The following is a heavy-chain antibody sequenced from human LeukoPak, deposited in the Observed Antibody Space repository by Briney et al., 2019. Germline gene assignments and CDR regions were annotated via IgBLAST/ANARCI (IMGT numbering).Heavy chain of an antibody. CDR1: GYTLTELS. Sequence: GASVKVSCKFSGYTLTELSMHWGRQAPGKGLGWMGGFDPEDGETIYAQKFQGRVTMTEDTSTDTAYMELSSMRSEDTAVYYCATRIWFGEFSNAFDIWGQGTMVTVSS. CDR2: FDPEDGET. CDR3: ATRIWFGEFSNAFDI. D-gene: IGHD3-10*01. V-gene: IGHV1-24*01. J-gene: IGHJ3*02.